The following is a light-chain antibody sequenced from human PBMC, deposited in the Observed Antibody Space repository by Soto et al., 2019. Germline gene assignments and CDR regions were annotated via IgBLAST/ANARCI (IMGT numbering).Light chain of an antibody. CDR1: SSDIGKYNY. V-gene: IGLV2-14*01. CDR3: SSNTGSNINTVV. CDR2: EVS. J-gene: IGLJ2*01. Sequence: QSALTQPASVSGSPGQSITISCTGTSSDIGKYNYVSWFQQHPAKAPKLIIFEVSTRPSGVSNRFSGSKSGNTASLTISGLQAEDEADYYCSSNTGSNINTVVFGGGTKLTVL.